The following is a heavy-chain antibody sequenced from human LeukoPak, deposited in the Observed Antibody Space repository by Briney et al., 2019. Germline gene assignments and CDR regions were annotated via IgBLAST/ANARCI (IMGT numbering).Heavy chain of an antibody. CDR3: ARDSSHGSGSYYIFDY. CDR2: ISAYNGNT. V-gene: IGHV1-18*01. Sequence: ASVKVSCKASGYTFTSYGISWVRQAPGQGLEWMGWISAYNGNTNYAQKLQGRVTMTTDTSTSTAYMELRSLRSDDTAVYYCARDSSHGSGSYYIFDYWGQGTLVTVSS. D-gene: IGHD3-10*01. CDR1: GYTFTSYG. J-gene: IGHJ4*02.